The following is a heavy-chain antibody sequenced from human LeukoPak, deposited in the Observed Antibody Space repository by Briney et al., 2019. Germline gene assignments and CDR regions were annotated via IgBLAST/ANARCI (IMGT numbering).Heavy chain of an antibody. CDR1: GDSVSSGGYY. CDR3: ARILLPFNYFDY. D-gene: IGHD3-10*01. J-gene: IGHJ4*02. CDR2: IYCSGST. Sequence: SETLSLTCTVSGDSVSSGGYYWSWIRQHPEKGLEWIGYIYCSGSTYYNPSLKSRLIISVDTSKNQFSLKLTSVTAADTAVYYCARILLPFNYFDYWGQGTLVTVSS. V-gene: IGHV4-31*03.